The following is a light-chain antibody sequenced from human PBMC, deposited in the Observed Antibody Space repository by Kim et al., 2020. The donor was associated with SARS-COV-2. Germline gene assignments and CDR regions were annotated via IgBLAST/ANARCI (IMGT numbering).Light chain of an antibody. CDR3: QQYNNWPPRT. J-gene: IGKJ2*01. Sequence: EIVMTQSPATLSVSPGERATLSCRASQSVSSNLAWYQQKPGQAPRLLIYGASTRATGIPARFSGSGSGTEFTLTISSLQSGDFAVYYCQQYNNWPPRTFGQGTKLEI. V-gene: IGKV3-15*01. CDR2: GAS. CDR1: QSVSSN.